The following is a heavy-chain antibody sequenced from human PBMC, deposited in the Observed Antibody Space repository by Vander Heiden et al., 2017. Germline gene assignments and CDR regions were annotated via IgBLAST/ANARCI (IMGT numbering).Heavy chain of an antibody. Sequence: EVQLVESGGGVVRPGGSLRLSCAASGFTFDDYGMSWVRQAPGKGLEWVSGINWNGGSTGYAHSVKGRFTISRDNAKNSLYLQMNSLRAEDPALYYCARGYCSSTSCYYYYGMDVWGQGTTVTVSS. CDR1: GFTFDDYG. J-gene: IGHJ6*02. V-gene: IGHV3-20*04. CDR2: INWNGGST. CDR3: ARGYCSSTSCYYYYGMDV. D-gene: IGHD2-2*01.